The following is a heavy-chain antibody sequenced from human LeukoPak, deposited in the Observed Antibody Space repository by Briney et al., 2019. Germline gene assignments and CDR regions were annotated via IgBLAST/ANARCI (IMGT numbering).Heavy chain of an antibody. CDR3: ARIAAKTVDY. Sequence: ASVKVSCKASGYTFSGYYMHWVRQAPGQGLEWMGWINPKSGGTNEAQKFHDRVTMTRDTSIRTAYMEVSRLRSDDTAVYYCARIAAKTVDYWGQGILVTVSS. CDR2: INPKSGGT. V-gene: IGHV1-2*02. J-gene: IGHJ4*02. CDR1: GYTFSGYY. D-gene: IGHD2-15*01.